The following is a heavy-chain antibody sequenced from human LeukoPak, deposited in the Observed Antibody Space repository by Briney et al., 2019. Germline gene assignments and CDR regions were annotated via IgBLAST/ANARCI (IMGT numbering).Heavy chain of an antibody. CDR1: GFTLSSYE. J-gene: IGHJ4*02. Sequence: GGSLRLSCAASGFTLSSYEMNWVRQAPGKGLEWVSAVSGSGGSTYYADSVKGRFTISRDNSKNTLFLQMNSLRAEDTAVYYCAKGGSFDWLSKNYYFDYWGQGTLVTVSS. CDR2: VSGSGGST. V-gene: IGHV3-23*01. CDR3: AKGGSFDWLSKNYYFDY. D-gene: IGHD3-9*01.